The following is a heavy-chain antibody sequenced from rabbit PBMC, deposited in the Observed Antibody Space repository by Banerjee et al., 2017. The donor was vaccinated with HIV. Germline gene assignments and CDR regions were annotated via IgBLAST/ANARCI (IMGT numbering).Heavy chain of an antibody. J-gene: IGHJ4*01. V-gene: IGHV1S45*01. CDR3: AGGSFYIGLNL. D-gene: IGHD8-1*01. CDR2: IYPDYGST. Sequence: QQQLVESGGGLVTLGGSLKLSCKASGIDFSSYGISWVRQAPGKGLEWIAYIYPDYGSTYYASWAKGRFTISKTSSTTVTLQMTSLTAADTATYFCAGGSFYIGLNLWGQGTLVTVS. CDR1: GIDFSSYG.